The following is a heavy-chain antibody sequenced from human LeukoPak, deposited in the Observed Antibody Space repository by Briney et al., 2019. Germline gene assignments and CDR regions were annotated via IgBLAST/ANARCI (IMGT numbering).Heavy chain of an antibody. J-gene: IGHJ3*01. CDR3: ARALNPIVVVPTGGMDALDF. CDR1: GGTFSTYA. D-gene: IGHD2-15*01. Sequence: ASVKVSCKASGGTFSTYAINWVRQAPGQGLEWMGRIIPILGIANYAQKFQGRVTITADKSTSTAYMEVNSLRSEDTAVYYCARALNPIVVVPTGGMDALDFWGQGTTVTVSS. CDR2: IIPILGIA. V-gene: IGHV1-69*04.